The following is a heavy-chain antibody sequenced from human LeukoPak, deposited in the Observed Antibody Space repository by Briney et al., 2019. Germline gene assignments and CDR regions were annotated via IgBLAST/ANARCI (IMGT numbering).Heavy chain of an antibody. V-gene: IGHV3-23*01. D-gene: IGHD5-24*01. CDR3: ALSGYNSIYYFDH. Sequence: PGGSLRLSCKASGFTFSDYALSWVRQAPGKGLEWVSTIGGSGESTFYADSVKGHFTISRDNSKNTMYLQMNTLRAEDTAVYYCALSGYNSIYYFDHWGQGSLVTVSS. CDR1: GFTFSDYA. J-gene: IGHJ4*02. CDR2: IGGSGEST.